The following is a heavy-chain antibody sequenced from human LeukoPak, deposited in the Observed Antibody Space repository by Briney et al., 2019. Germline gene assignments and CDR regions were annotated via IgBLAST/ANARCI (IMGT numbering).Heavy chain of an antibody. J-gene: IGHJ4*02. CDR3: GRSRSGINSPFDY. V-gene: IGHV3-30*03. CDR1: GFTFSSYG. D-gene: IGHD3-10*01. CDR2: ISYDGSNK. Sequence: PGGSLRLSCAASGFTFSSYGMHWIRQAPGKGLEWVAVISYDGSNKYYADSVKGRFTISRDNSKNTLYLQMNSLRAEDTALYYCGRSRSGINSPFDYWGQGTLVTVSS.